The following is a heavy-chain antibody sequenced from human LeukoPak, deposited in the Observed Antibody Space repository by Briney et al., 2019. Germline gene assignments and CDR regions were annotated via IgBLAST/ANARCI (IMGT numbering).Heavy chain of an antibody. CDR1: GYSFTSYW. CDR3: ARLFGSGYKTYYFDY. Sequence: PGESLKISCKGSGYSFTSYWIRWVRQMPGKGLEWMGIIYPGDSDTRYSRSFQGQFTISADKSITTASPQWSSPTASDTAMYYCARLFGSGYKTYYFDYWGQGTLVTVSS. J-gene: IGHJ4*02. V-gene: IGHV5-51*01. CDR2: IYPGDSDT. D-gene: IGHD5-12*01.